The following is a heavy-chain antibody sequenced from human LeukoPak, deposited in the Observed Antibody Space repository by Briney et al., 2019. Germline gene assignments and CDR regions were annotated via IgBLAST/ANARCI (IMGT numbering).Heavy chain of an antibody. CDR1: GYTLTELS. CDR3: ATAWEPAAFVDY. D-gene: IGHD1-26*01. V-gene: IGHV1-24*01. Sequence: ASVKVSCKVSGYTLTELSMHWVRQAPGKGLEWMGGFDPEDGETIYAQMFQGRVTMTEDTSTDTAYMELSSLRSEDTAVYYCATAWEPAAFVDYWGQGTLVTVSS. CDR2: FDPEDGET. J-gene: IGHJ4*02.